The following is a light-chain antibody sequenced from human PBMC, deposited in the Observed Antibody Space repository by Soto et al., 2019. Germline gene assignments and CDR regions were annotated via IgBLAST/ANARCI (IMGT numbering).Light chain of an antibody. V-gene: IGKV1-5*03. CDR2: TAS. Sequence: DIQMTQSPSTLSASVGDRVTITCRASQSISVWLAWYKQKPGKAPNLLIYTASSLQSGVPSTFSGSGSGTEFTLTISSLQPDDVATYHCQQYSRYPWTFGEGTKVEI. J-gene: IGKJ1*01. CDR1: QSISVW. CDR3: QQYSRYPWT.